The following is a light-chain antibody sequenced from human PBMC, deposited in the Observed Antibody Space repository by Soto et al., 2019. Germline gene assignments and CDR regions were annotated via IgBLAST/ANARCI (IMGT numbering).Light chain of an antibody. CDR2: EVL. V-gene: IGLV2-8*01. CDR1: RSDVGGYNF. CDR3: SSYAGDNFYV. J-gene: IGLJ1*01. Sequence: QSALTQPPSASGSPGQSVTISCTGTRSDVGGYNFVSWYQHLPGKAPKLIIYEVLKRPSGVPDRFSGFKSGNTASLTVSGLQAEDEADYFCSSYAGDNFYVFATGTQLTVL.